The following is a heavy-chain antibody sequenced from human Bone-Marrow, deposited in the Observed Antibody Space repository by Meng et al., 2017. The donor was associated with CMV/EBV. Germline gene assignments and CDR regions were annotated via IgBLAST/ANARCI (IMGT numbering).Heavy chain of an antibody. J-gene: IGHJ6*02. V-gene: IGHV1-69*10. CDR3: ARDERLAIFPPEGMDV. CDR2: IIPMRATT. CDR1: GDTFSKYV. Sequence: SVKVSCKASGDTFSKYVTSWVRQAPGQGLEWMGGIIPMRATTNYAQRFQGRVTMTTDTSTSTAYMELRSLRSDDTAVYYCARDERLAIFPPEGMDVWGQGTTVTVSS. D-gene: IGHD3-9*01.